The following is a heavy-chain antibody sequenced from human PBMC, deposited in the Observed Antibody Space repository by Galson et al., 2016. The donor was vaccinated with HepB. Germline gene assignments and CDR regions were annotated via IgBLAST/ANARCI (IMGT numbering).Heavy chain of an antibody. D-gene: IGHD3-9*01. CDR1: GGSISSSRNY. V-gene: IGHV4-39*01. J-gene: IGHJ4*02. CDR3: ASSWGDILIGYNGGLFEY. CDR2: IYYSGST. Sequence: SETLSLTCTVSGGSISSSRNYWGWIRQPPGKGLEWIGSIYYSGSTYYNPSLKSRAALSVDTSKNQFSLKLNSVTAADTAVYYFASSWGDILIGYNGGLFEYGGQGTLVTGSS.